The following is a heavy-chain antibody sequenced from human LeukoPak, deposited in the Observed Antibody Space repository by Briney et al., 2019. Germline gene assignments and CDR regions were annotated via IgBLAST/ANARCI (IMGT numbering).Heavy chain of an antibody. CDR2: ISSSSSYI. J-gene: IGHJ4*02. CDR3: ARSGYSSSWQQDYHFDY. CDR1: GFTFSSYS. D-gene: IGHD6-13*01. V-gene: IGHV3-21*01. Sequence: PGGSLRLSCAASGFTFSSYSMNWVRQAPGKGLEWVSSISSSSSYIYYADSVKGRFTISRDNAKNSLYLQMNSLRAEDTAVYYCARSGYSSSWQQDYHFDYWGQGTLVTVSS.